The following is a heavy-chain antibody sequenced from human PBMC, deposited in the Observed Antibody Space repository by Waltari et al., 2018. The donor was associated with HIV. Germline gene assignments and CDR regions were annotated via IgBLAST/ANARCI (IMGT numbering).Heavy chain of an antibody. J-gene: IGHJ1*01. D-gene: IGHD6-19*01. Sequence: QVFLIQSGGEVKERGASVMGSCTAYGVSFTKSGVAWVQKAPGQGLEWMGWIHTYTGNTDSEEKFQGRVTMTSETFTNTIYMELKTLKSDDSAIYYCVRDLGPMGKSGWYDSWGQGTVVTVSS. V-gene: IGHV1-18*04. CDR1: GVSFTKSG. CDR3: VRDLGPMGKSGWYDS. CDR2: IHTYTGNT.